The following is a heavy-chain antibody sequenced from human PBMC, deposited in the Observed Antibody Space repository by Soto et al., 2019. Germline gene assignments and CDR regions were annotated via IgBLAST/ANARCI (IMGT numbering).Heavy chain of an antibody. CDR1: GYTFTSYY. D-gene: IGHD5-12*01. V-gene: IGHV1-46*03. J-gene: IGHJ6*02. Sequence: ASVKVSCKASGYTFTSYYMHWVRQAPGQGLEWMGIINPSGGSTSYAQKFQGRVTMTRDTSTSTVYMELSSLRSEDTAVYYCARGHVDIVATYSAPYYYYYGMDVWGQGTTVTVSS. CDR3: ARGHVDIVATYSAPYYYYYGMDV. CDR2: INPSGGST.